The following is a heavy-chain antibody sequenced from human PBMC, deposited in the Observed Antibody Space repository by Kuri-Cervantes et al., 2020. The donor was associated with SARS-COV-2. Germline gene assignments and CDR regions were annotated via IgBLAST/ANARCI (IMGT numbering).Heavy chain of an antibody. CDR3: ARVSSRSSSWFSYYYYGMDV. D-gene: IGHD6-13*01. CDR1: GGSFSSYP. V-gene: IGHV1-69*04. Sequence: SVKVSCKASGGSFSSYPINWVRQAPKQGLQWMGRIIPILDIANYAQNFQDRITITADESTSTAYMELSSLRSEDTAVYYCARVSSRSSSWFSYYYYGMDVWGQGTTVTVSS. J-gene: IGHJ6*02. CDR2: IIPILDIA.